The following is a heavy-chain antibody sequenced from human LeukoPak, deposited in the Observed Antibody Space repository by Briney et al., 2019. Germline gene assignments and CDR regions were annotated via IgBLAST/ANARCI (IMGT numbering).Heavy chain of an antibody. Sequence: GGSLRLSCEASGFTLSNYAMSWVRQAPGKGLEWVANIKQDGGEKYYVDSVKGRFTISRDNAKNSLYLQMNSLRAEDTAVYYCARDRYISRSWGYDFDYWGQGTLVTVSS. CDR2: IKQDGGEK. V-gene: IGHV3-7*01. D-gene: IGHD6-13*01. CDR3: ARDRYISRSWGYDFDY. J-gene: IGHJ4*02. CDR1: GFTLSNYA.